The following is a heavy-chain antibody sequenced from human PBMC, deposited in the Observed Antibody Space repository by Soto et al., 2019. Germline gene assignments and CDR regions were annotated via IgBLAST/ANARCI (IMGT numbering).Heavy chain of an antibody. V-gene: IGHV4-30-4*01. CDR1: GGSISSGDYY. J-gene: IGHJ4*02. CDR3: ARVATTEALHHDY. D-gene: IGHD4-4*01. Sequence: SETLSLTCTVSGGSISSGDYYWSWISQPPGKGQEWIGYIYYSGSTYYNPSLKSRVTISVDTSKNQFSLKLSSVTAADTAVYYCARVATTEALHHDYWDRDPWSPSPQ. CDR2: IYYSGST.